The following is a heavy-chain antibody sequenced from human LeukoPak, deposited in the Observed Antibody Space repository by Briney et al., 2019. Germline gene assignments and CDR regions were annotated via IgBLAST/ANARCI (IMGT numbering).Heavy chain of an antibody. V-gene: IGHV4-38-2*02. CDR1: GYSISSGYY. D-gene: IGHD3-16*01. CDR3: ARLYVPMDV. J-gene: IGHJ6*03. Sequence: SETLSLTCTVSGYSISSGYYWGWIRQPPGKGLEWIGSIYHSGSTYYNPSLKSRVTISVDTSKNQFSLKLSSVTAADTAVYYCARLYVPMDVWGKGTTVTVSS. CDR2: IYHSGST.